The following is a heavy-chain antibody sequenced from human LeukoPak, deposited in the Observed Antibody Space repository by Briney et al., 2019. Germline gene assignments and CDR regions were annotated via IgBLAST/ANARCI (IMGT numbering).Heavy chain of an antibody. V-gene: IGHV3-64*01. D-gene: IGHD6-6*01. J-gene: IGHJ4*02. Sequence: GGSLRLSCAASGFTVSSYDMRWVRQAPGKGLEYVSAISSNGGTTYYANSVKGRFTISRDNSKTTLYLQMGSLRAEDMAVYYCARSCGEYSSPSGDYWGQGTLVTVSS. CDR2: ISSNGGTT. CDR3: ARSCGEYSSPSGDY. CDR1: GFTVSSYD.